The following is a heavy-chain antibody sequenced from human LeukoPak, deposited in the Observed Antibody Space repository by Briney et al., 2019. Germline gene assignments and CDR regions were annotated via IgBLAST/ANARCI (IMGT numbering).Heavy chain of an antibody. V-gene: IGHV3-7*05. CDR1: GFIFSNYW. CDR2: IKQDGSEK. D-gene: IGHD2-15*01. Sequence: GGSLRLSCAASGFIFSNYWMSWVRQAPGKGLEWVANIKQDGSEKYYVDSVKGRFTISRDNAKNSLYLQMNSLRAEDTAVYYCARRYCSGGSCYDWGQGTLVTVSS. J-gene: IGHJ4*02. CDR3: ARRYCSGGSCYD.